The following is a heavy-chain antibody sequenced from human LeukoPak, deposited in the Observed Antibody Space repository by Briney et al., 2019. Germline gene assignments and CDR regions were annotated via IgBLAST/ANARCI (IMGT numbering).Heavy chain of an antibody. CDR2: IIPVFGTA. Sequence: VASVKVSCKASGGTFSSYAISWVRQAPGQGLEWMGGIIPVFGTANYAQKFQGRVTITTDESTSTAYMELSSLRSEDTAVYYCARGYGGGDCYPRRVVHDAFDIWGQVTMVTVSS. CDR3: ARGYGGGDCYPRRVVHDAFDI. J-gene: IGHJ3*02. V-gene: IGHV1-69*05. CDR1: GGTFSSYA. D-gene: IGHD2-21*02.